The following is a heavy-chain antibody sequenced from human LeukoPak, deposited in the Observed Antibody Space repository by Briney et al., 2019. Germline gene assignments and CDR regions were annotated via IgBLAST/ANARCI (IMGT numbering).Heavy chain of an antibody. V-gene: IGHV4-39*07. CDR2: IYYSGST. D-gene: IGHD1-26*01. CDR1: GGSISSSSYY. CDR3: AAKRGAYYFDY. J-gene: IGHJ4*02. Sequence: SETLSLTCTVSGGSISSSSYYWGWIRQPPGKGLEWIGSIYYSGSTYYNPSLKSRVTISVDTSKNQFSLRLSSVTAADTAVYYCAAKRGAYYFDYWGQGTLVTVSS.